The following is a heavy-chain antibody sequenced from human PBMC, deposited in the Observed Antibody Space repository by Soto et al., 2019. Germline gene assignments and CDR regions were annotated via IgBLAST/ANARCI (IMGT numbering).Heavy chain of an antibody. CDR1: GYTFTDYY. V-gene: IGHV1-69-2*01. J-gene: IGHJ4*02. D-gene: IGHD4-4*01. Sequence: EVQLVQSGAEVKKPGATVKLSCNISGYTFTDYYIHWVQQAPGKGLEWMGLVDPEDGETIYAEKFQGRVTKTADTSTDTAYMELSSLRSEDTAVYYCATLSRSTGGIFDYWGQGTLVTVAS. CDR2: VDPEDGET. CDR3: ATLSRSTGGIFDY.